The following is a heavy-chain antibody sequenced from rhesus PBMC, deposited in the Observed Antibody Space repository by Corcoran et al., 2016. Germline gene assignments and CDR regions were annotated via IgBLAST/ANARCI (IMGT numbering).Heavy chain of an antibody. J-gene: IGHJ2*01. CDR2: IAPSDSDT. Sequence: EVQLVQSGAEVKRPGESLKISCKTSGYSFTSYWISWVRQMPGKCLEWMGAIAPSDSDTRYSPSFQGQVTISADKSISTAYRQWSSLKASDSATYYCARSGYRWYFDIWGPGTPITISS. CDR1: GYSFTSYW. V-gene: IGHV5-2*01. CDR3: ARSGYRWYFDI. D-gene: IGHD2-21*01.